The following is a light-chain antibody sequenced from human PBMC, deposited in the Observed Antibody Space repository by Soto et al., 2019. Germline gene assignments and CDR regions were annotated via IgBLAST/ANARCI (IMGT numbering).Light chain of an antibody. V-gene: IGKV3-15*01. CDR3: QHYNNRLGT. J-gene: IGKJ4*01. Sequence: EIVLTQSPATLSLSPGERATLSCRASQSVSSSYLAWYQQKPGQAPRLLIYGASSRATGFPARFSGSGSGTDFTLTISSLQTEDFAVYYCQHYNNRLGTFGEGTTVDI. CDR1: QSVSSSY. CDR2: GAS.